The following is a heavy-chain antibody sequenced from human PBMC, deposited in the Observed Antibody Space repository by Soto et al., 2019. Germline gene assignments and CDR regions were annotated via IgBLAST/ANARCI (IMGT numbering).Heavy chain of an antibody. CDR1: GGSISSSSYY. CDR2: IYYSGST. D-gene: IGHD3-10*01. V-gene: IGHV4-39*01. Sequence: QLQLQESGPGLVKPSETLSLTCTVSGGSISSSSYYWGWIRQPPGKGLEWIGSIYYSGSTYYNPSLKSRVTISVDTSKNQFSLKLSSVTAADTAVYYCARRVYYGSGSSGWFDPWGQGTLVTVSS. J-gene: IGHJ5*02. CDR3: ARRVYYGSGSSGWFDP.